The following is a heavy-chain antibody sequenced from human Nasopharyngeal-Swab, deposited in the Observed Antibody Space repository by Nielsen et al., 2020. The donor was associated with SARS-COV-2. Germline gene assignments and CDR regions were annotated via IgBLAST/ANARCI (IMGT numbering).Heavy chain of an antibody. V-gene: IGHV1-69*04. Sequence: SVKVSCKASGDTFSSYAISWVRQAPGQGLEWMGRIIPILGIANYAQKFQGRVTITADKSTSTAYMELSSLRSEDTAVYYCARDLDTAMVREYGMDVWGQGTTVTVSS. D-gene: IGHD5-18*01. CDR1: GDTFSSYA. CDR3: ARDLDTAMVREYGMDV. CDR2: IIPILGIA. J-gene: IGHJ6*02.